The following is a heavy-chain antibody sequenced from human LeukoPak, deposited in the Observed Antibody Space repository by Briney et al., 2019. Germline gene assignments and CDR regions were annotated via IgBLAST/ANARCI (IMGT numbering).Heavy chain of an antibody. CDR2: IYYSGST. CDR1: GGSISSSSYC. J-gene: IGHJ4*02. Sequence: PSETLSLTCTVSGGSISSSSYCWGWIRQPPGKGLEWIGSIYYSGSTYYNPSLKSRVTISVDTSKNQFSLKLSSVTAADTAVYYCARDMGQDYYDSSGYDYWGQGTLVTVSS. D-gene: IGHD3-22*01. V-gene: IGHV4-39*07. CDR3: ARDMGQDYYDSSGYDY.